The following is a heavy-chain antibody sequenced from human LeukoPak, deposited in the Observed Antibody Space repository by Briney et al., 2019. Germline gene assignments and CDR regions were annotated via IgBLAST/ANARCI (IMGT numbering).Heavy chain of an antibody. D-gene: IGHD3-10*01. Sequence: EASVKVSCKASGYTFTSYGISWVRQAPGQGLEWMGWISAYNGNTNYAQKLQGRVTMTTDTSTSTAYMELRSLRSDDTAVYYCTRDVSRRVRGVISYGGQGTLVTVSS. CDR2: ISAYNGNT. V-gene: IGHV1-18*01. CDR3: TRDVSRRVRGVISY. CDR1: GYTFTSYG. J-gene: IGHJ4*02.